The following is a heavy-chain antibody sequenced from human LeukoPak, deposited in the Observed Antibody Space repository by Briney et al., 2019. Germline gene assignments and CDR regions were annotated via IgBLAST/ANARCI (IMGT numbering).Heavy chain of an antibody. CDR3: ATSFRAQQLVRY. CDR1: GYTLTELS. Sequence: ASVKVSCKVSGYTLTELSMHWVRQAPGKGLEWMGGFDPEDGETIYAQKFQGRVTMTEDTSTDTAYMELSSLRSEDTAVYYCATSFRAQQLVRYWGQGTLVTVSP. J-gene: IGHJ4*02. CDR2: FDPEDGET. V-gene: IGHV1-24*01. D-gene: IGHD6-13*01.